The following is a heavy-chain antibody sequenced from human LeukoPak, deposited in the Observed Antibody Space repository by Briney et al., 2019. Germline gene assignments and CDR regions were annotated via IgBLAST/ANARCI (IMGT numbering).Heavy chain of an antibody. J-gene: IGHJ4*02. Sequence: ASVKVSCKASGYIFTSYALYWVRQAPGQGLEWMGWINTNTGNTTYAQGFTGRFVFSLDTSVSTAYLQISSLKAEDTAVYYCARLFTYALGFWGQGTQVTVSS. CDR3: ARLFTYALGF. CDR2: INTNTGNT. CDR1: GYIFTSYA. V-gene: IGHV7-4-1*02. D-gene: IGHD3-16*01.